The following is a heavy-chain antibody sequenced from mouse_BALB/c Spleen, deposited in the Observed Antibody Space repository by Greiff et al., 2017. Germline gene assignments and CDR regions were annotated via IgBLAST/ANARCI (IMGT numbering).Heavy chain of an antibody. Sequence: VQLQQSGTVLARPGASVKMSCKASGYSFTSYWMHWVKQRPGQGLEWIGAIYPGNSDTSYNQKFKGKAKLTAVTSASTAYMELISLTNEDSAVYYCTRWDYARDYYAMDYWGQGTSVTVSS. J-gene: IGHJ4*01. D-gene: IGHD1-1*01. CDR2: IYPGNSDT. CDR1: GYSFTSYW. V-gene: IGHV1-5*01. CDR3: TRWDYARDYYAMDY.